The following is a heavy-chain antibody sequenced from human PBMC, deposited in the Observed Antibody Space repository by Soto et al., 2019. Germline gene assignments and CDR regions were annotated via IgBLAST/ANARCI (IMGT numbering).Heavy chain of an antibody. J-gene: IGHJ2*01. CDR1: GFTFDDYA. V-gene: IGHV3-9*01. CDR3: AKDTYGWYFDL. Sequence: DVQLVESGGGLVQPGRSLRLSCAASGFTFDDYAMHWVRQAPGKGLEWVSGISWNSGSIGYADSVKGRFTISRDNAKNSLYLQMNSLRAEDTALYYCAKDTYGWYFDLWGRGTLVTVSS. CDR2: ISWNSGSI. D-gene: IGHD2-8*01.